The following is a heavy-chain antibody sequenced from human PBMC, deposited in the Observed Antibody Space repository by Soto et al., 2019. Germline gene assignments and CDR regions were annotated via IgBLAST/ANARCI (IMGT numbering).Heavy chain of an antibody. CDR2: ISDSSSSYI. CDR1: GFTFSSYS. V-gene: IGHV3-21*01. CDR3: ARDQPDTAMVKFFFYYGMDV. J-gene: IGHJ6*02. D-gene: IGHD5-18*01. Sequence: EVQLVESGGGLVKPGGYLRLSCAASGFTFSSYSMNWVRQAPGKGLEWVPSISDSSSSYIYYADSVKGRCTTSRDNAKKSLYLQINSLRAEDTAVYYCARDQPDTAMVKFFFYYGMDVWGQGTTVTVSS.